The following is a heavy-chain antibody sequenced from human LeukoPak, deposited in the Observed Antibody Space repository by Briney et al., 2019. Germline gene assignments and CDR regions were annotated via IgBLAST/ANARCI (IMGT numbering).Heavy chain of an antibody. J-gene: IGHJ3*02. CDR1: GGSIRRSGHS. Sequence: SEALSLTCTVSGGSIRRSGHSWAWIRQPPGKGRVWIGRNSYIGSPYYNHSLMLRHTISVDTSKNQFSLKLSSVTAADTAVYYCARRDSITMIVVVTDAFDIWGQGTMVAASS. CDR2: NSYIGSP. V-gene: IGHV4-39*01. D-gene: IGHD3-22*01. CDR3: ARRDSITMIVVVTDAFDI.